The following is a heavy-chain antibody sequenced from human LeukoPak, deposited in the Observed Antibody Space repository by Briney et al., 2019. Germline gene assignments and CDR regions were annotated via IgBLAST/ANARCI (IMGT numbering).Heavy chain of an antibody. D-gene: IGHD2-15*01. Sequence: ASVKVSCKASGYTFTGYYMHWVRQAPGQGLEWMGRINPNSGGTNYAQKFQGRVTMTRDTSISTAYMELSRLRSDDTAVYYCARVFLCEWSGGSRYPGNWFDPWGQGTLVTVSS. V-gene: IGHV1-2*06. CDR1: GYTFTGYY. J-gene: IGHJ5*02. CDR3: ARVFLCEWSGGSRYPGNWFDP. CDR2: INPNSGGT.